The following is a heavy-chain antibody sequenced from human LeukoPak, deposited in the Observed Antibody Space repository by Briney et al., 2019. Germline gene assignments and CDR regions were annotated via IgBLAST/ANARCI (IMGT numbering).Heavy chain of an antibody. J-gene: IGHJ4*02. CDR1: GFTFSSSA. Sequence: PGGSLRLSCAASGFTFSSSAMSWVRQAPGKGLEWVSALTGSGGGTYYADSVKGRFTISRDNSKNTMYLQMNSLGAEDTAVYYCAKEAVEYFDYWGQGNLVTVSS. CDR3: AKEAVEYFDY. CDR2: LTGSGGGT. V-gene: IGHV3-23*01.